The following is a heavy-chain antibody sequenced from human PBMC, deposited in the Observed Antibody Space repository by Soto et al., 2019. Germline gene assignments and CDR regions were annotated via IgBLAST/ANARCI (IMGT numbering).Heavy chain of an antibody. Sequence: QVQLVQSGAEVKKPGSSVKVSCKASGGTFSSYAISWVRQAPGQGLEWMGGIIPIFGTANYAQKFQGRVTITADESTSTAYMELSSLRSEDTAVYYCARGSGDTAVVDYYYYYGMDVWGQGTTVTVSS. J-gene: IGHJ6*02. CDR3: ARGSGDTAVVDYYYYYGMDV. D-gene: IGHD5-18*01. V-gene: IGHV1-69*12. CDR2: IIPIFGTA. CDR1: GGTFSSYA.